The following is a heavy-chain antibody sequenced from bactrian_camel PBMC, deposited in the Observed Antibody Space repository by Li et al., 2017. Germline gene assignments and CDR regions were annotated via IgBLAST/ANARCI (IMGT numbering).Heavy chain of an antibody. CDR2: VDSDGST. V-gene: IGHV3S53*01. CDR1: ADPLPGNN. J-gene: IGHJ4*01. Sequence: QVQLVESGGDSVQAGGSLTLSCRASADPLPGNNMAWFRQAPGKEREGLAAVDSDGSTSYADSVKGRFTISKDKAKNTLYLQMNSLKPEDTAVYYCTRDPGGSGKGQGTQVTVS. D-gene: IGHD6*01.